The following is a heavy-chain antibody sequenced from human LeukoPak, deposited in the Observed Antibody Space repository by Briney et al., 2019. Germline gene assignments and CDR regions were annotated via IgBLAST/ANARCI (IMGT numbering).Heavy chain of an antibody. V-gene: IGHV4-34*01. CDR1: GGSFSGYY. D-gene: IGHD2-2*01. Sequence: PSETLSLTCAVYGGSFSGYYWSWIRQPPGKGLEWIGEINHSGSTNYNPSLKSRVTISVDTSKNQFSLKLSSVTAADTAVYYCARAIVPATTSDAFDIWGQGTMVTVSS. CDR2: INHSGST. J-gene: IGHJ3*02. CDR3: ARAIVPATTSDAFDI.